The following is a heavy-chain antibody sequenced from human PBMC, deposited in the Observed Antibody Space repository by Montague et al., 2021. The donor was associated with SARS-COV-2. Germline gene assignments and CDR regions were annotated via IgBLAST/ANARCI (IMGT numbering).Heavy chain of an antibody. Sequence: SETLSLTCAVSGGSFSGYYWNWIRQPPGKGLEWIGEINHSGSTNYNPSLKSRVTMSVDTSKNQFSLKLSSVTAADTAVYYCARGDRHGYVFRLGPFDSWGQGTLVTVSS. CDR1: GGSFSGYY. D-gene: IGHD3-22*01. CDR3: ARGDRHGYVFRLGPFDS. V-gene: IGHV4-34*01. CDR2: INHSGST. J-gene: IGHJ4*02.